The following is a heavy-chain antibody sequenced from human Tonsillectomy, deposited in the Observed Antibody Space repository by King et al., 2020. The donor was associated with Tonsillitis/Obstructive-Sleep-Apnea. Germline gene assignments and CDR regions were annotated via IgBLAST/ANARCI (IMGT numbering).Heavy chain of an antibody. CDR3: ARDKTIARYCYSTSCSYYYYYMDV. CDR1: GDTFSNYA. CDR2: IIPILGIP. Sequence: VQLVQSGAEVKKPGSSVKVSCKASGDTFSNYAISWVRQAPGQGLEWMGRIIPILGIPNCAQKFQGRVTITADKSTSTAYMELSSLRSEDTAVYYCARDKTIARYCYSTSCSYYYYYMDVWGKGTTVTVSS. D-gene: IGHD2-2*01. V-gene: IGHV1-69*04. J-gene: IGHJ6*03.